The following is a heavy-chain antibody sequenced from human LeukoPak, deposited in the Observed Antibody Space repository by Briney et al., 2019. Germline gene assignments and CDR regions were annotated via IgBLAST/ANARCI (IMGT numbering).Heavy chain of an antibody. CDR2: INHSGST. Sequence: PSETLSLTCAVYGGSFSGYYWSWIRQPPGKGLEWIGEINHSGSTNYNPSLKSRVTISVDTSKNQFSLKLSSVTAAVTAVYYCARGGIAVAGTLFDPWGQGTLVTVSS. CDR1: GGSFSGYY. V-gene: IGHV4-34*01. D-gene: IGHD6-19*01. J-gene: IGHJ5*02. CDR3: ARGGIAVAGTLFDP.